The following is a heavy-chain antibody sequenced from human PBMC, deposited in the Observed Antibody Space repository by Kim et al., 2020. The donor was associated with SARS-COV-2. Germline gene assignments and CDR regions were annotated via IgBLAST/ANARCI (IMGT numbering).Heavy chain of an antibody. J-gene: IGHJ2*01. D-gene: IGHD2-15*01. V-gene: IGHV3-74*01. CDR3: ARGPGYAYVTWYYDL. Sequence: GGSLRLSCAASEFTIRNYWMNWVRQVPGKGLVWVARMNTAGSTLNYADSVKGRFTISRDNGRNMLFLDMNSLGDEDTAVYYCARGPGYAYVTWYYDLWGRGTVVTVSS. CDR1: EFTIRNYW. CDR2: MNTAGSTL.